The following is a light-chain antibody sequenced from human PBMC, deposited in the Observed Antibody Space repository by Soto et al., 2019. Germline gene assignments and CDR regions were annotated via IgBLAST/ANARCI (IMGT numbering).Light chain of an antibody. CDR2: DVS. CDR3: SAWDDSLNAHV. J-gene: IGLJ1*01. Sequence: QSVLTQPASVSGSPGQSITISCTGTSSDVGGYNYVSWYQQHPGKAPKLMIYDVSNRPSGVSNRFSGSRSGTAASLAISGLQSEDEADYYCSAWDDSLNAHVFGTGTKVTVL. V-gene: IGLV2-14*01. CDR1: SSDVGGYNY.